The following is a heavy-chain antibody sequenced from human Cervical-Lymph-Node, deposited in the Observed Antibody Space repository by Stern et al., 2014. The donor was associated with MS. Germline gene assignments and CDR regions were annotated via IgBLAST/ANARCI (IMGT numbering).Heavy chain of an antibody. Sequence: EMQLVESGGGLVQPGGSLKLSCVASGFTFSGSAMHWVRQASGKGLEWVGRIRSKANNYATTYVASVKGRFTISRDDSENTSYLQMNSLKAEDTAVYFCTRSSSGYYHDYWGQGTLVTVSS. CDR2: IRSKANNYAT. CDR1: GFTFSGSA. J-gene: IGHJ4*02. V-gene: IGHV3-73*01. CDR3: TRSSSGYYHDY. D-gene: IGHD3-22*01.